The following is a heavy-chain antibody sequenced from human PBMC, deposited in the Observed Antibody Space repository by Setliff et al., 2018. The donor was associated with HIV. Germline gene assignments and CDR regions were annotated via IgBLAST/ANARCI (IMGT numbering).Heavy chain of an antibody. CDR2: MSTDGGIK. J-gene: IGHJ6*02. D-gene: IGHD3-3*01. V-gene: IGHV3-30*03. CDR1: GFTFSSYV. Sequence: GGSLRLSCAATGFTFSSYVLHWVRQAPGKGLEWVAVMSTDGGIKIYADSVQGRFTISRDNSKNTLFLQMNSLRPEDTAVYYCARDNLYYNLYDGSPVYGMDVWGQGTTVTVSS. CDR3: ARDNLYYNLYDGSPVYGMDV.